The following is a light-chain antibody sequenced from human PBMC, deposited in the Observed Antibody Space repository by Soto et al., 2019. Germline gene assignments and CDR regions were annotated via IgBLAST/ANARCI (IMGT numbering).Light chain of an antibody. CDR2: GVS. V-gene: IGKV3-20*01. Sequence: VLTQSQGTVSLSPGERATLSCRASQSVTSSYLAWYQQKPGQAPRLLIYGVSSRATGIPDRFSGSGAGTDFTLTISRLQPEDFAVYYCQQYGDSPLTFGGGAKAAI. CDR3: QQYGDSPLT. J-gene: IGKJ4*01. CDR1: QSVTSSY.